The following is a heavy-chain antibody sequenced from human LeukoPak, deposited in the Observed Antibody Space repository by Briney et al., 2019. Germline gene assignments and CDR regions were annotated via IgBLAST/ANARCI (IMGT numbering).Heavy chain of an antibody. CDR2: INSDGSNT. CDR3: ARDGEYGKGLFDY. J-gene: IGHJ4*02. Sequence: GGSLRLSCAASGFTFSSYWMHWVRQAPGKGLVWVSRINSDGSNTSYADSVKGRFTISRDNAKNTLYLQMNSLRAEDTAVYYCARDGEYGKGLFDYWGQGTLVTVSS. D-gene: IGHD6-6*01. CDR1: GFTFSSYW. V-gene: IGHV3-74*01.